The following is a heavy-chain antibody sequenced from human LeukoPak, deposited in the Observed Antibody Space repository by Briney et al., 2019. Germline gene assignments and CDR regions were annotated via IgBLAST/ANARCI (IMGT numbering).Heavy chain of an antibody. D-gene: IGHD6-13*01. J-gene: IGHJ5*02. CDR2: ISGSGSVI. CDR3: AREVKTASGTWWFDA. Sequence: GGSLRLSCAASGFNLNGHEMNWVRQAPGQGLEWIAYISGSGSVIYYADSVKGRFTISRDNAKDSLFLQMNSLRAEDTAVYYCAREVKTASGTWWFDAWGQGTLVTVSS. V-gene: IGHV3-48*03. CDR1: GFNLNGHE.